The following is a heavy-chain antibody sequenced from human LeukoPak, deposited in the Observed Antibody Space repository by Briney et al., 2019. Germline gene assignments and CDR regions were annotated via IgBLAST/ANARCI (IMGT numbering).Heavy chain of an antibody. Sequence: GGSLRLSCAAPGFTFSSYAMNWVRQAPGKGLEWVSAISGSGSSTYYADSVKGRFTISRDNSKNTLYLQMNSLRAEDTAVYYCARAHDCSGGSCYSGYFDYWGQGTLVTVSS. D-gene: IGHD2-15*01. CDR2: ISGSGSST. CDR3: ARAHDCSGGSCYSGYFDY. V-gene: IGHV3-23*01. J-gene: IGHJ4*02. CDR1: GFTFSSYA.